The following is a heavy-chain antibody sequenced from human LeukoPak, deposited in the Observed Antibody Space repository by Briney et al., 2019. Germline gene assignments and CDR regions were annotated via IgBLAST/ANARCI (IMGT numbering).Heavy chain of an antibody. CDR2: ISTNTGNP. D-gene: IGHD2-15*01. Sequence: ASVKVSCKASGYTFTDFAINWVRQAPGQGLEWMGWISTNTGNPTYAQDFTGRFVFSLDTSVSTAYLQISSLKAEDTAVYYCARIRHCSGERCLRFDPWGQGTLVTVSS. CDR3: ARIRHCSGERCLRFDP. J-gene: IGHJ5*02. CDR1: GYTFTDFA. V-gene: IGHV7-4-1*02.